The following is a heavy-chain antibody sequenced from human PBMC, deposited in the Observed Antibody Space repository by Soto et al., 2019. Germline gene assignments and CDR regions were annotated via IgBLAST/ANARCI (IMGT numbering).Heavy chain of an antibody. D-gene: IGHD3-22*01. Sequence: ASVKVSCKGSGYIFTSYGIAWVRQAPGQGLEWMGWISAHNGKTEYAQKFQGRVTVTTDTSTSTAYMELRSLRSDDTAVYYCARDDSRGYSSYWGQGSLVTVSS. J-gene: IGHJ1*01. V-gene: IGHV1-18*01. CDR1: GYIFTSYG. CDR3: ARDDSRGYSSY. CDR2: ISAHNGKT.